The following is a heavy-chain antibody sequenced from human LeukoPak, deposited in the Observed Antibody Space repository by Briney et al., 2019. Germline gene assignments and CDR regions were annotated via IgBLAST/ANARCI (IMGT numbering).Heavy chain of an antibody. Sequence: PGGSLRLSCAISGFTSTTAWMTWVRQAPGKGLEWVADIRQDGSDKYYVDSVKGRFIISRDNAKKSVSLHMNNLRVEDTAVYYCARGSRSGYYDIDYWGQGTLVTVSS. CDR3: ARGSRSGYYDIDY. D-gene: IGHD3-22*01. J-gene: IGHJ4*02. CDR2: IRQDGSDK. CDR1: GFTSTTAW. V-gene: IGHV3-7*01.